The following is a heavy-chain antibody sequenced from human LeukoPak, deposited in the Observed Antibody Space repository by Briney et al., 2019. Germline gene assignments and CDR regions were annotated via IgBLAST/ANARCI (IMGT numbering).Heavy chain of an antibody. CDR3: ARGKVRMKKAFDI. J-gene: IGHJ3*02. CDR1: GVTVSSNY. CDR2: IYTGGST. D-gene: IGHD2-15*01. Sequence: PVGSLRLSCAASGVTVSSNYMSWVRQAPGNGLEWVSVIYTGGSTYYADSVKGRFTISTDNSTNTLSLQINSLRAEDTAVYYCARGKVRMKKAFDIWGQGTMVTVSS. V-gene: IGHV3-53*01.